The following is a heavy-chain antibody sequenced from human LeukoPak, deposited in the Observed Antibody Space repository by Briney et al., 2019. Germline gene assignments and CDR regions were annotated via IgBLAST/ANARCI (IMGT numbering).Heavy chain of an antibody. J-gene: IGHJ5*02. D-gene: IGHD3/OR15-3a*01. CDR2: IYHSGST. Sequence: PSETLSLTCAVYGGSFSGYYWSWIRQPPGKGLEWIGYIYHSGSTYYNPSLKSRVTISVDRSKNQFSLKLSSVTAADTAVYYCARAPGVGLWFGPWGQGTLVTVSS. V-gene: IGHV4-34*01. CDR3: ARAPGVGLWFGP. CDR1: GGSFSGYY.